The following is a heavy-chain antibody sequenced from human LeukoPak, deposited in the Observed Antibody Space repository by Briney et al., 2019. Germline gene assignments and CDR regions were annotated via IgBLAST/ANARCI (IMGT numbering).Heavy chain of an antibody. CDR3: ARDLAGYSSGWYLLNYYGMDV. D-gene: IGHD6-19*01. V-gene: IGHV1-18*01. Sequence: ASVKVSCKASGYTFTSYGISWVRQAPGQGLEWMGWISAYNGNTNYAQKLQGRVTMTTDTSTSTAYMELRSLRSDDTAVYYCARDLAGYSSGWYLLNYYGMDVWGQGTTVTVSS. CDR1: GYTFTSYG. CDR2: ISAYNGNT. J-gene: IGHJ6*02.